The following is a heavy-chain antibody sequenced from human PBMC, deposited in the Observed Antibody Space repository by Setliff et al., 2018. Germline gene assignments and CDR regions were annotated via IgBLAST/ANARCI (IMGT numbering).Heavy chain of an antibody. CDR3: AREQWLDPPGYYYMDV. CDR1: GGSFSGYY. J-gene: IGHJ6*03. V-gene: IGHV4-34*12. CDR2: IIHSGST. D-gene: IGHD6-19*01. Sequence: SETLSLTCAVYGGSFSGYYRSWIRQPPGKRLEWIGEIIHSGSTNYNPSLKSRVTMSIDTSKNQFSLKLNSVTAADMAVYYCAREQWLDPPGYYYMDVWAKGTTVTVSS.